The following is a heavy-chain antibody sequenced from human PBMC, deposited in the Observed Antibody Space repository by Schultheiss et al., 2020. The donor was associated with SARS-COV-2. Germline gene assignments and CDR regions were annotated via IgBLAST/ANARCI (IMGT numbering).Heavy chain of an antibody. Sequence: SVKVSCKASGGTFSSYTISWVRQAPGQGLEWMGRIIPILGIANYAQKFQGRVTITADKSTSTAYMELSSLRSEDTAVYYCARAAYSNYFSYYYYMDVWGKGTTVTVSS. CDR1: GGTFSSYT. V-gene: IGHV1-69*02. CDR3: ARAAYSNYFSYYYYMDV. CDR2: IIPILGIA. D-gene: IGHD4-11*01. J-gene: IGHJ6*03.